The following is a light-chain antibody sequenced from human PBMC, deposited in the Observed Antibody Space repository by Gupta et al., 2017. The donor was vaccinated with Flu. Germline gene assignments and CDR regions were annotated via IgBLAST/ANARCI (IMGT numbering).Light chain of an antibody. Sequence: TPSPSVSGSPGQGVTFSCSGSNSNIGAGYDVNWYQQRPGAAPKLLIYVDRSRPSGVPRRFSGSKSGTSASPAITGLQADDEADYYCQSYDSNPSAWVFGGGTKLTVL. CDR1: NSNIGAGYD. J-gene: IGLJ2*01. V-gene: IGLV1-40*01. CDR3: QSYDSNPSAWV. CDR2: VDR.